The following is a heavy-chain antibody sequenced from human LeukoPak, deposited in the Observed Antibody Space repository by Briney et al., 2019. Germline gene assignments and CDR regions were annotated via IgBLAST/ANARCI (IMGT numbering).Heavy chain of an antibody. J-gene: IGHJ3*02. CDR3: ARAVENSWYGGAFDI. D-gene: IGHD6-13*01. CDR1: GFTFSSYA. V-gene: IGHV3-23*01. Sequence: GGSLRLSCTASGFTFSSYAMSWVRQAPGKGLEWVSAISGSGGSTYYADSVKGRFTISRDNSKNTLYLQMNSLRAEDTAVYYCARAVENSWYGGAFDIWGQGTMVTVSS. CDR2: ISGSGGST.